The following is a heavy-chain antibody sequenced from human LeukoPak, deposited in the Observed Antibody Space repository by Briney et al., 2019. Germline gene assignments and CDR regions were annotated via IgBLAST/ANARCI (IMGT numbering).Heavy chain of an antibody. Sequence: GRSLRLSCAASGFTFDDYAMHWVRQAPGKGLEWVSGISWNSGSIGYADSVKGRFTISRDNSKNTLYLQMNSLRAKDTAVYYCARDPHSSSWYDLGYWGQGTLVTVSS. D-gene: IGHD6-13*01. CDR2: ISWNSGSI. V-gene: IGHV3-9*01. J-gene: IGHJ4*02. CDR3: ARDPHSSSWYDLGY. CDR1: GFTFDDYA.